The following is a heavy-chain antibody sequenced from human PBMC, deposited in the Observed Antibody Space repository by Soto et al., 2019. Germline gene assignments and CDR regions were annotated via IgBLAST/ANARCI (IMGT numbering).Heavy chain of an antibody. Sequence: QVQLQESGPGLVKPSETLSLTCSVSGGSITSHYCSWVRQPPVKGLEWIGYIHHSGSTSYYNRSLKSRVTMYVDTSKDQCSLKVSSVTAADTALYYCARQGFGQLHGLVDVSGPRTTVTVSS. CDR1: GGSITSHY. CDR3: ARQGFGQLHGLVDV. J-gene: IGHJ6*02. CDR2: IHHSGST. V-gene: IGHV4-59*08. D-gene: IGHD3-10*01.